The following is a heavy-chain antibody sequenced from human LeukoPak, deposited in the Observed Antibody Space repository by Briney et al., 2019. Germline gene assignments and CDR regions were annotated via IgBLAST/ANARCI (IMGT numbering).Heavy chain of an antibody. CDR3: TRQSSSYAFDI. Sequence: GGSLRLSCAASGFTFSNAWMSWVRQAPGKGLEWVGRIKSKTDGGTTDYAAPVKGRFTISRDDSKNTLYLQMNSLKTEDTAVYYCTRQSSSYAFDIWGQGTMVAVSS. CDR1: GFTFSNAW. D-gene: IGHD6-6*01. J-gene: IGHJ3*02. CDR2: IKSKTDGGTT. V-gene: IGHV3-15*01.